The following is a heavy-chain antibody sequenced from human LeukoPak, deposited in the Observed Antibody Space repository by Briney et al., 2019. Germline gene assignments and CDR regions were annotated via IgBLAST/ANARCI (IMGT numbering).Heavy chain of an antibody. J-gene: IGHJ6*03. CDR2: NYWDDDK. CDR3: AHLKVVPQSHYYYYMDV. V-gene: IGHV2-5*02. CDR1: GFSLSTSGVG. D-gene: IGHD2-2*01. Sequence: SGPTLVKPTQTLTLTCTFSGFSLSTSGVGVGWIRQPPGKALEWLALNYWDDDKRYSPSLKSRLTITKDTSKNQVVLTMTNMDPVDTATYYCAHLKVVPQSHYYYYMDVWGKGTTVTVSS.